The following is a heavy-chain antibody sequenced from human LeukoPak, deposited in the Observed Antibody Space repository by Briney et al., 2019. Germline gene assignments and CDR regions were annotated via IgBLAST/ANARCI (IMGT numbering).Heavy chain of an antibody. D-gene: IGHD3-10*01. J-gene: IGHJ4*02. CDR2: IYYSGST. CDR3: ARGRSWFGELKYYFDY. Sequence: SETLSLTCTVSGGSISSSSYYWGWIRQPPGKGLEWIGSIYYSGSTYYNPSLKSRVTISVDTSKNQFSLKLSSVTAADTAVYYCARGRSWFGELKYYFDYWGQGTLVTVSS. CDR1: GGSISSSSYY. V-gene: IGHV4-39*07.